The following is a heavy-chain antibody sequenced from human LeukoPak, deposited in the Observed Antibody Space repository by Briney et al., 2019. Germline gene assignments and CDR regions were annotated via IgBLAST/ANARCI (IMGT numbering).Heavy chain of an antibody. D-gene: IGHD4-17*01. Sequence: ASVKVSCKASGYTFTSYGISWVRQAPGQGLEWMGWISAYNGNTNYAQKLQGRVTMTTDTSTSTAYMELRSLRSDDTAVYYCARDTRTTVTPENFDYWGQGTLVTVSS. V-gene: IGHV1-18*01. CDR3: ARDTRTTVTPENFDY. CDR2: ISAYNGNT. CDR1: GYTFTSYG. J-gene: IGHJ4*02.